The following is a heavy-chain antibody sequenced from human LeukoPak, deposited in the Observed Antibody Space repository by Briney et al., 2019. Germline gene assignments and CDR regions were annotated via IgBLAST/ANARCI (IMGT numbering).Heavy chain of an antibody. Sequence: GGSLRLSCAASGFSFDEYAMHWVRQAPGKGLEWVSGISLNSGSIGYADAVKGRFTISRDNAKNSLFLQMKSLRVEDTAFYYCVKDTAPEYYYDSSGYFQRWGQGALVTVSS. D-gene: IGHD3-22*01. CDR1: GFSFDEYA. V-gene: IGHV3-9*01. CDR2: ISLNSGSI. CDR3: VKDTAPEYYYDSSGYFQR. J-gene: IGHJ1*01.